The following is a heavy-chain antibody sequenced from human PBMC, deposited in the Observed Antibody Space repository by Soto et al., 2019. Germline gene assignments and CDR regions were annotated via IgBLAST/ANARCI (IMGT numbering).Heavy chain of an antibody. D-gene: IGHD3-22*01. CDR2: ISYDGSNK. V-gene: IGHV3-30*18. J-gene: IGHJ4*02. CDR3: AKAERAFTIVSYFDY. Sequence: GGSLRLSCAASGFTFSSYGMHWVRQAPGKGLEWVAVISYDGSNKYYADSVKGRFTISRDNSKNTLYLQMNSLRAEDTAVYYCAKAERAFTIVSYFDYWGQGTLVTVSS. CDR1: GFTFSSYG.